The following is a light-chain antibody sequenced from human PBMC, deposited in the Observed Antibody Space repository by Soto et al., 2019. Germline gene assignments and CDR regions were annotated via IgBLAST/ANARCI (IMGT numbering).Light chain of an antibody. CDR2: DVS. Sequence: QSALTQPASVSGSPGQSITISCTGTSSDVGGYNYVSWYQQHPGKAPKLMIYDVSNRPSGVSNRFSGSKSGNTASLTISRLQAEDEADYYCSSYAITSTLVFGGGTKVTVL. CDR3: SSYAITSTLV. CDR1: SSDVGGYNY. J-gene: IGLJ2*01. V-gene: IGLV2-14*01.